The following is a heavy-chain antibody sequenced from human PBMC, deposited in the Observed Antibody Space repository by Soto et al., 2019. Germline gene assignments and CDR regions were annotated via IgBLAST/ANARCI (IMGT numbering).Heavy chain of an antibody. J-gene: IGHJ4*02. Sequence: QVQLVESGGGVLQPGRSLRLSCAASGFTFSSYGMHWVRQAPGKGLEWVAVIWYDGSNKYYADSVKGRFTISRDNSKNTLYLQMNSLRAEDTAVYYCARDPGPYYFDYWGQGTLVTVSS. CDR1: GFTFSSYG. CDR2: IWYDGSNK. V-gene: IGHV3-33*01. D-gene: IGHD7-27*01. CDR3: ARDPGPYYFDY.